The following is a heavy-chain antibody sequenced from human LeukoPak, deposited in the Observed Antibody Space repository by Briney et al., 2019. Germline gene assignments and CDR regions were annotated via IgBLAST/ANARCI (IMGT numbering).Heavy chain of an antibody. Sequence: GGSLRLSCAASGFAFSNYWMHWVRQAPGKGLVWVSNIKTDGTTSNYADSVKGRFTISRDNAKNTLHLQMNSLRAEDTAVYYCVLCSPIVVLPGGVDRWMPDWGQGALVTVSS. CDR2: IKTDGTTS. D-gene: IGHD2-2*01. CDR3: VLCSPIVVLPGGVDRWMPD. V-gene: IGHV3-74*01. J-gene: IGHJ4*02. CDR1: GFAFSNYW.